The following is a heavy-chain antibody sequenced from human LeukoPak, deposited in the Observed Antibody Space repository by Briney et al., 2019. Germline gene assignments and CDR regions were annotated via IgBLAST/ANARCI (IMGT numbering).Heavy chain of an antibody. CDR1: GGSISSYY. CDR2: IYYSGST. D-gene: IGHD3-16*02. V-gene: IGHV4-59*01. Sequence: SETLSLTCTVSGGSISSYYWSWIRQPPGKGLEWIGYIYYSGSTNYNPSLKSRVTISVDTSKNQFSLKLSSVTAADTAVYYCARYSLYDYVWGSHRQTFAFDYWGQGTLVTVTS. J-gene: IGHJ4*02. CDR3: ARYSLYDYVWGSHRQTFAFDY.